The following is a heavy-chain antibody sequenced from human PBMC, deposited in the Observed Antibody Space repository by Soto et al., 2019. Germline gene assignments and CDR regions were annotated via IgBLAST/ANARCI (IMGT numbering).Heavy chain of an antibody. CDR3: APNWNFDY. V-gene: IGHV3-15*01. CDR1: GFTLSNAW. Sequence: GSLRLSCAASGFTLSNAWVSWVRQAPGKGLEWVGRIKNKIEGGTTDYAVPVKGRFTISRDDSKNMLYLQMNSLITEDTAVYYCAPNWNFDYWRQGTPVTVSS. D-gene: IGHD2-8*01. CDR2: IKNKIEGGTT. J-gene: IGHJ4*02.